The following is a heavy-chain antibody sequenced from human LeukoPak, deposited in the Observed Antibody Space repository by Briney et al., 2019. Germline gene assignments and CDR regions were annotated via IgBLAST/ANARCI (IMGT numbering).Heavy chain of an antibody. CDR1: GFTVSSNY. Sequence: GGSLRLSCAASGFTVSSNYMTWVRQAPGMGLEWVSFIYTSGSTYYAASVKGRFTISRDNSKNTLYLQMNSLRAEDTAVYYCAAGGGQGGGYEWGQGTLVTVSS. CDR3: AAGGGQGGGYE. V-gene: IGHV3-53*01. J-gene: IGHJ4*02. CDR2: IYTSGST. D-gene: IGHD5-12*01.